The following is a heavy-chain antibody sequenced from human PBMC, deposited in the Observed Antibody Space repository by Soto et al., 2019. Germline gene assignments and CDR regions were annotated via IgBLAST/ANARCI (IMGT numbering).Heavy chain of an antibody. CDR3: TRAPRGEK. Sequence: ASVNVSCKASGYTFTSFPIHGVRQAPGQRLEGMGWINAANGDKKYSQKFQGRVTVTSDTYASTAHMQLISLRSDDTAVYYCTRAPRGEKWGQGTMVTVSS. D-gene: IGHD2-21*01. CDR1: GYTFTSFP. J-gene: IGHJ1*01. CDR2: INAANGDK. V-gene: IGHV1-3*01.